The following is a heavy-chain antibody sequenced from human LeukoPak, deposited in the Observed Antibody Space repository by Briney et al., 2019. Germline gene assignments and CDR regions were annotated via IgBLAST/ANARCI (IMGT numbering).Heavy chain of an antibody. D-gene: IGHD2-2*01. Sequence: ASVKVSCKVSGYTLTELSMHWVRQAPGKGLEWMGGFDPEDGETIYAQKFQGRVTMAEDTSTDTAYMELSSLRSEDTAVYYCATDCSSTSCLVYDAFDIWGQGTMVTVSS. CDR2: FDPEDGET. J-gene: IGHJ3*02. V-gene: IGHV1-24*01. CDR3: ATDCSSTSCLVYDAFDI. CDR1: GYTLTELS.